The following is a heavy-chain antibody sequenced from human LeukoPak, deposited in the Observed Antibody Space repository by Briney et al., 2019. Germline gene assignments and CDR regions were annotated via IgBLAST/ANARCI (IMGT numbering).Heavy chain of an antibody. Sequence: SETLSLTCTVSGGSISSYYWSWIRQPPGKGLEWIGFIYYSGSTNYNPSLKSRVTISVHTSKNQFSLQLNSVTPEDTAVYYCARGRYTMVRGVIGRDTDYYYYSYMDVWGKGTTVTISS. J-gene: IGHJ6*03. CDR2: IYYSGST. CDR1: GGSISSYY. V-gene: IGHV4-59*12. CDR3: ARGRYTMVRGVIGRDTDYYYYSYMDV. D-gene: IGHD3-10*01.